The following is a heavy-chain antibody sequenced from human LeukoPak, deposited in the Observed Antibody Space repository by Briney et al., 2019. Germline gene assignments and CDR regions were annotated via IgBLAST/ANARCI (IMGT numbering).Heavy chain of an antibody. J-gene: IGHJ3*02. CDR1: GYSFTSYW. V-gene: IGHV5-51*01. Sequence: GESLKISCKGSGYSFTSYWIGWVRQMPGKGLEWMGIICPGDSDTRYSPSFQGQVTISADKSISTAYLQWSSLKASDTAMYYCARHYYYDSSGYSYDAFDIWGQGTMVTVSS. CDR2: ICPGDSDT. D-gene: IGHD3-22*01. CDR3: ARHYYYDSSGYSYDAFDI.